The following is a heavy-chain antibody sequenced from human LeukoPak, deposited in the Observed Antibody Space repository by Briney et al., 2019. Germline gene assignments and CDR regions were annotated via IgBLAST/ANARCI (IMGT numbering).Heavy chain of an antibody. V-gene: IGHV3-7*01. CDR3: ARAIVVVTAGEPNYYYYGMDV. CDR1: GFTFSSYW. J-gene: IGHJ6*02. Sequence: GGSLRLSCAASGFTFSSYWMSWVRQAPGKGLEWVANIKQDGSEKYYVDSVKGRFTISRDNAKNSLYLQMNSLRAEDTAVYYCARAIVVVTAGEPNYYYYGMDVWGQGTTVTVSS. CDR2: IKQDGSEK. D-gene: IGHD2-21*02.